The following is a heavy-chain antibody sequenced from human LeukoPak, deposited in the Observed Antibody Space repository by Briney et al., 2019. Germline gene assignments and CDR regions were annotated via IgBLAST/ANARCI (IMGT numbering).Heavy chain of an antibody. J-gene: IGHJ4*02. CDR2: ISVSSTYI. CDR3: ARDFTGLDY. CDR1: GFTFSIYS. D-gene: IGHD3-10*01. Sequence: GGSLRLSCAASGFTFSIYSMNWVRQAPGKGLEWVSTISVSSTYIKYADSVKGRFTISRDNAKNSLFLQMNSLRVEDAAVYYCARDFTGLDYWGQGTLVTVSS. V-gene: IGHV3-21*01.